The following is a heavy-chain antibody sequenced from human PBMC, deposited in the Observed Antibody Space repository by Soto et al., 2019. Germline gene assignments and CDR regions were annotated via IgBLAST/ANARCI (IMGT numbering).Heavy chain of an antibody. D-gene: IGHD1-26*01. V-gene: IGHV3-23*01. J-gene: IGHJ4*02. Sequence: GGSLRLSCAASGFTFSSYAMSWVRQAPGQGLEWVSAIRGSGGTTSSAHSVKGRFTISRHNSKTALYLQMNSLRAEDTALYSFAKSYYHPQINYYFDFWGQGPLVTVSS. CDR1: GFTFSSYA. CDR3: AKSYYHPQINYYFDF. CDR2: IRGSGGTT.